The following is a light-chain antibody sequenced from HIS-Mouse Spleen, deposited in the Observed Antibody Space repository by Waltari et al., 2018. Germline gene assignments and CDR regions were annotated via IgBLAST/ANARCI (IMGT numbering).Light chain of an antibody. J-gene: IGLJ2*01. V-gene: IGLV2-14*03. Sequence: QSALTQPASVSGSPGQSITISCTGTSSDVGGYNYVSWYQQHPGKAPKLIIYDVSNRPSGVSIRFSGSKSGNTASLTISGLQAEDEADYYCSSYTSSSFNVVFGGGTKLTVL. CDR2: DVS. CDR3: SSYTSSSFNVV. CDR1: SSDVGGYNY.